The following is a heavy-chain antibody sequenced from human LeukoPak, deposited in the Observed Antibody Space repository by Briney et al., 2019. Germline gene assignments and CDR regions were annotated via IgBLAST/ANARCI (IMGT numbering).Heavy chain of an antibody. CDR1: GFTFSSYG. D-gene: IGHD2/OR15-2a*01. V-gene: IGHV3-30*02. J-gene: IGHJ3*02. Sequence: GGSLRLSCAASGFTFSSYGMHWVRQAPGKGLEWVAFIRYDGSNKYYADSVKGRFTISRDNSKNTLYLQMNSLRAEDTAVYYCAKDLSISDAFDIWGQGTMVTVSS. CDR2: IRYDGSNK. CDR3: AKDLSISDAFDI.